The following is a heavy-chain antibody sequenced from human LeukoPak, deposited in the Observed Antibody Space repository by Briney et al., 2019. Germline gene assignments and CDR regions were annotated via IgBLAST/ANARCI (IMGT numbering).Heavy chain of an antibody. V-gene: IGHV5-51*01. Sequence: NHGESLKISCKGSGYSFTSYWIAWVRQLPGKGLEWMGIIYPGDSDTRYSPSFQGQVTISADKSITTAYLQWSSLKASDTAMYFCARLDILTGLYAFDIWGQGTMVTVSS. CDR2: IYPGDSDT. D-gene: IGHD3-9*01. CDR1: GYSFTSYW. CDR3: ARLDILTGLYAFDI. J-gene: IGHJ3*02.